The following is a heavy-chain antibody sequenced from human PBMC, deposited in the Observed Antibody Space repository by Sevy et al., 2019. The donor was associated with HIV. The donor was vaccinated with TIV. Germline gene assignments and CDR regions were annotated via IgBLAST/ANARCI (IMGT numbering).Heavy chain of an antibody. CDR2: INHSGRT. Sequence: SETLSLTCAVYGGSLSGYYWSWIRQPPGKGLEWVGEINHSGRTNYNPSLKSRVTISVDTSNNQFSLKLSSVTAADTAVYYCARHCSSASCSHAFYIWGQGTMVTVSS. D-gene: IGHD2-2*01. V-gene: IGHV4-34*01. J-gene: IGHJ3*02. CDR1: GGSLSGYY. CDR3: ARHCSSASCSHAFYI.